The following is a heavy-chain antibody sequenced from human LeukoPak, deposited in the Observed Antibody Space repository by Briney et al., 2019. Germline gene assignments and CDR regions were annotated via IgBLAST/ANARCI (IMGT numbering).Heavy chain of an antibody. CDR3: ARDSYGMDV. CDR2: ISAYNGNT. Sequence: ASVKVSCKVSGGTFSSYALSWVRQAPGQGLEWMGWISAYNGNTNYAQKLQGRVTMTTDTSTSTAYMELRSLRSDDTAVYYCARDSYGMDVWGQGTTVTVSS. J-gene: IGHJ6*02. CDR1: GGTFSSYA. V-gene: IGHV1-18*01.